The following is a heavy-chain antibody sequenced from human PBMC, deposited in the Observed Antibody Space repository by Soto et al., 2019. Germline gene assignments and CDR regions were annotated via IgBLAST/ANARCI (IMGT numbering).Heavy chain of an antibody. CDR3: VRVLYDSGVVDF. V-gene: IGHV3-53*01. Sequence: QLVESGGGLFQAGGSTRLSCLVSGFTVGRYDMAWVRQAPGKGLEWASIIQSGGATYYPDSAQGRFTISRDNSKNTVCLQMNSLRVEDTGVYSCVRVLYDSGVVDFWGQGSLITVS. CDR1: GFTVGRYD. J-gene: IGHJ4*02. D-gene: IGHD5-12*01. CDR2: IQSGGAT.